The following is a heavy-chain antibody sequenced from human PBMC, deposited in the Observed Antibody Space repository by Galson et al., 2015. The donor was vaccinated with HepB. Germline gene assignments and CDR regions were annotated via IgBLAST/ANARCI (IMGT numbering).Heavy chain of an antibody. D-gene: IGHD3-16*02. J-gene: IGHJ4*02. CDR2: ISRNSTTI. Sequence: SCAVSGFTFSSYSMNWVRQAPGKGLEWVSYISRNSTTIYYADSVKGRFTISRANAKNSLYLQMNRLRVEDTAVYYCARDPDYDYVGGTYRPDYWGQGTLVTVSS. CDR3: ARDPDYDYVGGTYRPDY. CDR1: GFTFSSYS. V-gene: IGHV3-48*01.